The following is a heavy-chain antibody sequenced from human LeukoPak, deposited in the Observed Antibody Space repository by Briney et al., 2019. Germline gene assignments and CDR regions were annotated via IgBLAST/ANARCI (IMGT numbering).Heavy chain of an antibody. Sequence: PGRSLRLSCAASGFTFSTYGMHWVRQAPGKGLEWVALIYYDGSNKYYADSVKGRFTVSRDNSKNTLYLQMNILRAEDTGVYYCTREEVQAPLDNWGQGTLVTVSS. CDR3: TREEVQAPLDN. J-gene: IGHJ4*02. CDR1: GFTFSTYG. CDR2: IYYDGSNK. V-gene: IGHV3-33*01.